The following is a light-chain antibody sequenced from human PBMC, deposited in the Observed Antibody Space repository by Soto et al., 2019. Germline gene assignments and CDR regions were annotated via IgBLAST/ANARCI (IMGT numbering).Light chain of an antibody. CDR3: QQYGRSPYT. CDR2: GAT. CDR1: QSFSSSY. V-gene: IGKV3-20*01. J-gene: IGKJ2*01. Sequence: EIVLTQSPGTLSLSPGERVTLSCRASQSFSSSYLVWYQQKAGQAPRLLIYGATNRATGIPDRFSGSGSGPDFTLTISRLEPEDFAVYFCQQYGRSPYTFGQGTKLEIK.